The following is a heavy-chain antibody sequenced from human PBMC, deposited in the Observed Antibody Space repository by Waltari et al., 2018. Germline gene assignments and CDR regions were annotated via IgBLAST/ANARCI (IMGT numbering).Heavy chain of an antibody. J-gene: IGHJ5*02. CDR3: ARGGAPDGWFDP. CDR2: IYYNGRT. CDR1: GGAISISSHY. V-gene: IGHV4-39*07. Sequence: QLQLQESGPGAVKPSETLSLTCTVSGGAISISSHYWDWIRQPPGKGLGWIGSIYYNGRTYYNSSLKTRVSMSVDTSRNQFSLNRNSVTAADTAVYYCARGGAPDGWFDPWGQGTLVNVSS.